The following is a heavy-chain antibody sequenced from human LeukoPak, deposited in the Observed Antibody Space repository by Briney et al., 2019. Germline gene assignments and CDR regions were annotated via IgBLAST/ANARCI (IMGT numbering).Heavy chain of an antibody. V-gene: IGHV4-38-2*02. J-gene: IGHJ4*02. CDR1: GYSTSSGYY. D-gene: IGHD4-23*01. CDR2: IYHSGSA. Sequence: PSETLSLTCTVSGYSTSSGYYWGWIRQPPGKGLAWIGSIYHSGSAYYNPSLKSRVSISEDTSKNQFSLQLNSVTPEDTAVYYCAREDYGGKSGTYFDYWGQGTLVTVSS. CDR3: AREDYGGKSGTYFDY.